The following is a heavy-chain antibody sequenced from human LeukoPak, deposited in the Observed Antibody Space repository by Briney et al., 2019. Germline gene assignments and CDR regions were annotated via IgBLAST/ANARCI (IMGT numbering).Heavy chain of an antibody. CDR2: ITWNSGYI. J-gene: IGHJ4*02. Sequence: GGSLRLSCAASGFTFSHYWMHWVRQAPGKGLEWVSGITWNSGYIGYADSVKGRFTISRDNAKNSLYLQMNSLRAEDMALYYCAKDKSDSGFGYFDYWGQGTLVTVSS. V-gene: IGHV3-9*03. D-gene: IGHD1-26*01. CDR3: AKDKSDSGFGYFDY. CDR1: GFTFSHYW.